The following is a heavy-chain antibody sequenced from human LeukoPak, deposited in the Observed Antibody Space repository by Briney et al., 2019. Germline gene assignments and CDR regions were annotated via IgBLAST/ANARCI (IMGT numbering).Heavy chain of an antibody. CDR1: DGSFTGYY. V-gene: IGHV4-34*01. J-gene: IGHJ5*02. D-gene: IGHD3-9*01. CDR3: ARRYSPRYFAWFDP. Sequence: SETLSLTCAAYDGSFTGYYWSWIRQSPGKGLEWIGEINHRGSTNYNPSLTSRVTISVETSKNQFSLRLSSVTAADTAVYYCARRYSPRYFAWFDPWGQGTLVTVSS. CDR2: INHRGST.